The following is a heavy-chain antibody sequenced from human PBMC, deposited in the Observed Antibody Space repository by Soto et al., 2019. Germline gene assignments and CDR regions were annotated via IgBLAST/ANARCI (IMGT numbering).Heavy chain of an antibody. J-gene: IGHJ4*02. Sequence: ASVNVPFKASGYTFTGYYMHWVRQAPGQWLELMGWINPNSGGTNYAHKFQGRVTMNRDTSISKAYMELSRRRSDDTALYDCETHTRYMACLSCFRYWGEARLVNVST. CDR3: ETHTRYMACLSCFRY. CDR2: INPNSGGT. CDR1: GYTFTGYY. V-gene: IGHV1-2*07. D-gene: IGHD3-9*01.